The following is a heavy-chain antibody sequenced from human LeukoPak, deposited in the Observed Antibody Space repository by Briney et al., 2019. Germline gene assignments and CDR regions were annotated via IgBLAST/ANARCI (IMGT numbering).Heavy chain of an antibody. CDR3: ARDTMDSSGYL. D-gene: IGHD3-22*01. V-gene: IGHV3-30-3*01. CDR1: GFTFSSYA. CDR2: ISYDGSNK. Sequence: GGSLRLSCAASGFTFSSYAMHWVRQAPGKGLEWVAVISYDGSNKYYADSVKGRFTISRDNSKNTLYLQMNSLRAEDTAVYYCARDTMDSSGYLWGQGTLVTVSS. J-gene: IGHJ4*02.